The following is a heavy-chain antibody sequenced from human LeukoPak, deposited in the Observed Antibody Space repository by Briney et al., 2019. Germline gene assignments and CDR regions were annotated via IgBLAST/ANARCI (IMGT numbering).Heavy chain of an antibody. J-gene: IGHJ1*01. D-gene: IGHD6-13*01. CDR1: GFTFDDYA. Sequence: GRSLRLSCAASGFTFDDYAMHWVRQAPGKGLEWVSGISWNSGSTGYADPLRGRFTISRDNSKNMLYLQMTSLRAEDTAKYYCAEDDSAYSSRGYFQHWGQGTLVTVSS. CDR2: ISWNSGST. CDR3: AEDDSAYSSRGYFQH. V-gene: IGHV3-9*01.